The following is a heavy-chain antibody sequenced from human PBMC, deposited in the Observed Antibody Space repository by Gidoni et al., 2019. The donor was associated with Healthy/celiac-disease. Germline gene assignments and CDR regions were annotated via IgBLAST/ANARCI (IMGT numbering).Heavy chain of an antibody. V-gene: IGHV4-34*01. CDR2: INHSGST. CDR1: GRSFSGYY. CDR3: ARAARIAARIFDY. D-gene: IGHD6-6*01. J-gene: IGHJ4*02. Sequence: QVQLQQWGAGLLKPSETLSLTCAVYGRSFSGYYWSWIRQPPGKGLEWIGEINHSGSTNYNPSLKSRVTISVDTSKNQFSLKLSSVTAADTAVYYCARAARIAARIFDYWGQGTLVTVSS.